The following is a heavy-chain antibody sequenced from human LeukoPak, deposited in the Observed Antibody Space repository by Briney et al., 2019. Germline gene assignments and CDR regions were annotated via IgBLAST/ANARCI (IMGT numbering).Heavy chain of an antibody. V-gene: IGHV4-59*01. CDR1: GGSISSYY. CDR2: IYCSGST. D-gene: IGHD6-13*01. J-gene: IGHJ5*02. Sequence: SETLSLTCTVSGGSISSYYWSWIRQPPGKGLEWIGYIYCSGSTNYNPSLKSRVTISVDTSKNQFSLKLSSVTAADTAVYYCARARSSWYGHWGQGTLVTVSS. CDR3: ARARSSWYGH.